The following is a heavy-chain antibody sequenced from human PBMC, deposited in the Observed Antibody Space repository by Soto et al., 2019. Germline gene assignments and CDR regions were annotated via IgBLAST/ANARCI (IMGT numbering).Heavy chain of an antibody. CDR1: GYTFSSYD. Sequence: QVQLVQSGAEMKKPGASVKVSCKASGYTFSSYDINWVRQATGQGLEWVGCMNPKSGTTGYAQNFQGRVTMTRDTAISTAYIELSSLRSEDTAVYYCARGVGGSYYGDFDYWGQGTLVTVSS. CDR3: ARGVGGSYYGDFDY. D-gene: IGHD1-26*01. V-gene: IGHV1-8*01. CDR2: MNPKSGTT. J-gene: IGHJ4*02.